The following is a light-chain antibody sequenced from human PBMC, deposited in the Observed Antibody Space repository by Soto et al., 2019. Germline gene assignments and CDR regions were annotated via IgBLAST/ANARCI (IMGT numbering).Light chain of an antibody. J-gene: IGKJ4*01. CDR3: QQDGSSPPT. V-gene: IGKV3-20*01. CDR1: QSISRY. Sequence: IVLTQSPGTLSLSPGERITLSCRASQSISRYLAWYQQKPGQGPRLLIYGASSRATGIPVRFSGSGSGTDFTLTINRREPEDFALYSCQQDGSSPPTFGEGTKGEI. CDR2: GAS.